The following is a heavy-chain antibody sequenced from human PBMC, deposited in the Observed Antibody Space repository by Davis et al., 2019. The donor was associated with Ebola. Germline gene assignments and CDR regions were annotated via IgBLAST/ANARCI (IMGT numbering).Heavy chain of an antibody. J-gene: IGHJ6*02. Sequence: GESLKISCAASGFTFSTYGMHWVRQAPGKGLEWVAVIWYDGSNKYYADSVKGRFTISRDNSKNTLYLQMNSLRAEDTAVYYCARGYCSGGSCLVHYYYGMDVWGQGTTVTVSS. CDR1: GFTFSTYG. D-gene: IGHD2-15*01. CDR3: ARGYCSGGSCLVHYYYGMDV. V-gene: IGHV3-33*01. CDR2: IWYDGSNK.